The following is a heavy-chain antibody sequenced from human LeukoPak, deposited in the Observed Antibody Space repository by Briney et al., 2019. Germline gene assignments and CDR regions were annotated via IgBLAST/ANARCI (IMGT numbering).Heavy chain of an antibody. CDR1: GFTFSNYA. V-gene: IGHV3-64D*08. CDR3: VRDISPGGYYFAY. Sequence: PGGSLRLSCSASGFTFSNYAMHWVRQAPGKGLEFVSAVSTSGGDTYDAESVKGRMTITRDNSKNTLFLLMSNLRAEDTAVYYCVRDISPGGYYFAYWGQGALVTVSS. D-gene: IGHD5-12*01. J-gene: IGHJ4*02. CDR2: VSTSGGDT.